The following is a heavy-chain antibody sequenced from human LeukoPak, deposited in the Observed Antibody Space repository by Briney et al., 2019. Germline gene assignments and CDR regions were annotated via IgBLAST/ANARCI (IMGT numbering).Heavy chain of an antibody. Sequence: SETLSLTCTVSGGSISSYYWSWIRQPPGKGLEWIGFIYHSGITNYNPSLKSRVTISVDTSKNQFSLNLSSVTAADTAVYYCARDERSDTSGWHLGYWGQGTLVTVSS. CDR1: GGSISSYY. CDR2: IYHSGIT. CDR3: ARDERSDTSGWHLGY. J-gene: IGHJ4*02. V-gene: IGHV4-59*01. D-gene: IGHD6-19*01.